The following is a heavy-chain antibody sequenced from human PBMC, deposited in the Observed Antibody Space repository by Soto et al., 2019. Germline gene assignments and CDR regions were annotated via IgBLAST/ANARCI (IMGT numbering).Heavy chain of an antibody. CDR2: ISGGGGVST. D-gene: IGHD3-10*01. V-gene: IGHV3-23*01. Sequence: GSLRVSCAASGFTFSSYAMTWVRQAPGKWLEWVSGISGGGGVSTYYADSVKGRFTISRDNSMNTLYLQMNRLRAEDTAVYYCAKDAISMVRGVNNWFDPWGQGTLVSVSS. CDR3: AKDAISMVRGVNNWFDP. CDR1: GFTFSSYA. J-gene: IGHJ5*02.